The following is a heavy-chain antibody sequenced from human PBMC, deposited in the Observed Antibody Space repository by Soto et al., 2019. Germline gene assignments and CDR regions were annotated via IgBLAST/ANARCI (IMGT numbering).Heavy chain of an antibody. CDR1: GFTFGDYA. V-gene: IGHV3-49*04. CDR2: IRSKAYGGTT. CDR3: TRAVKYYDIVGAFDI. J-gene: IGHJ3*02. D-gene: IGHD3-22*01. Sequence: GGSLRLSCTASGFTFGDYAMSWVRQAPGKGLEWVGFIRSKAYGGTTEYAGSVKGRFTISRDDSKSIAYLQMNSLKTEDTAVYYCTRAVKYYDIVGAFDIWGQGTMVTVSS.